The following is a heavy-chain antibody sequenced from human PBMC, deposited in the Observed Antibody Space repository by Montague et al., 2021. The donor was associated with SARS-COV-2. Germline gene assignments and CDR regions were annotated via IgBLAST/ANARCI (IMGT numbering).Heavy chain of an antibody. D-gene: IGHD3-22*01. CDR3: ARDRPPYYYDDSGHLLHGGNDT. Sequence: SETLSLTCSVSGGSVSSYYLNWIRQPPGKGLEWIGNIYYSGSTNYNPSLKSRVTISVDTSKNQFSLKLISVTAADTAVYYCARDRPPYYYDDSGHLLHGGNDTWGQGTLVTVSS. J-gene: IGHJ5*02. CDR2: IYYSGST. V-gene: IGHV4-59*02. CDR1: GGSVSSYY.